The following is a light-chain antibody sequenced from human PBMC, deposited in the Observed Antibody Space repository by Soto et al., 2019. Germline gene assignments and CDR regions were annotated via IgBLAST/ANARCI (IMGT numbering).Light chain of an antibody. CDR3: QQYSSSPLT. V-gene: IGKV3-20*01. CDR1: RSFASSY. Sequence: EIVLTQSPGTLSLSPGERATLSCRASRSFASSYLAWYQRKPGQSPRLLIYAASKRATGIPDRFTGSGSGTDFTLTISKLEPEDFAVYYCQQYSSSPLTFGGGTKVDIK. J-gene: IGKJ4*01. CDR2: AAS.